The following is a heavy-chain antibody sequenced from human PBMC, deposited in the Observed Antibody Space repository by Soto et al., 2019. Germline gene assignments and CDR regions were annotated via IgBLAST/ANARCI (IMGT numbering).Heavy chain of an antibody. D-gene: IGHD6-13*01. Sequence: QPGGSLRLSCAASGFTFSSYGMHWVRQAPGKGLEWVAVISYDGSNKYYADSVKGRFTISRDNSKNTLYLQMNSLRAEDTAVYYCAKGPDDLTRSSWYPFDYWGQGTLVTVSS. V-gene: IGHV3-30*18. CDR3: AKGPDDLTRSSWYPFDY. CDR2: ISYDGSNK. J-gene: IGHJ4*02. CDR1: GFTFSSYG.